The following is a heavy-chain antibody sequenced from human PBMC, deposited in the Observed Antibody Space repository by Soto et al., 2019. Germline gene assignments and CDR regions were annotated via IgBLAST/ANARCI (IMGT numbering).Heavy chain of an antibody. CDR1: GVSLSPNGGR. V-gene: IGHV2-5*01. CDR3: ANRGVWSIYWYDWFEP. D-gene: IGHD1-1*01. Sequence: GPALVNRTQTLTLTCTFSGVSLSPNGGRGGGVRQPPGKALEWLAIISWNDERYYSPSLKSRLTITKDTSKNQVVLTMTSVNPVDTAIYYCANRGVWSIYWYDWFEPWGQGTLVTVSS. CDR2: ISWNDER. J-gene: IGHJ5*02.